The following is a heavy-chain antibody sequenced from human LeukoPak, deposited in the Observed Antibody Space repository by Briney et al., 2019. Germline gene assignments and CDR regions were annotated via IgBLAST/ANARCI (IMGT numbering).Heavy chain of an antibody. CDR1: GDSICSGGYY. Sequence: SQTLSLTCTVSGDSICSGGYYWSWIRQYPEKGLEWIGYIYYSGSAYFTPSLKRRLFISVDTSKNQFSLRLSSVTPADTAVYLCARGWETTPTLTLFDYWGQGILVSVSS. J-gene: IGHJ4*02. CDR3: ARGWETTPTLTLFDY. CDR2: IYYSGSA. D-gene: IGHD4-11*01. V-gene: IGHV4-31*03.